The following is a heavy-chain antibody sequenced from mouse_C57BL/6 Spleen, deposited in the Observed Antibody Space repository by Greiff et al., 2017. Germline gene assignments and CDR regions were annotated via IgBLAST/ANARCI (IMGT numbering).Heavy chain of an antibody. Sequence: EVLLVESGPGLAKPSQTLSLTCSVTGYSITSDYWNWIRQFPGNKLEYMGYISYSGSTYYNPSIKNRLSITRDTSKNQYYLQLNSVTTEDTTTYYGARNPDGYYAYFDSGGQGTTLPVSS. D-gene: IGHD2-3*01. CDR1: GYSITSDY. CDR3: ARNPDGYYAYFDS. V-gene: IGHV3-8*01. CDR2: ISYSGST. J-gene: IGHJ2*01.